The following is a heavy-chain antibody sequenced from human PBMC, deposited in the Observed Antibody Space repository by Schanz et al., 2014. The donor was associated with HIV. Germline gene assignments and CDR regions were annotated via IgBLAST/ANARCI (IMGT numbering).Heavy chain of an antibody. D-gene: IGHD5-18*01. Sequence: EVQLLESGGGLVQPGGSLRLSCAASRFTFSSFAMSWVRQAPGKGLEWVSTISPSSSTTSYADSVKGRFTISRDNSKNTLYLQMNSLRAEDTAVYYCARGLPADYWGQGTLVTVSS. CDR2: ISPSSSTT. V-gene: IGHV3-23*01. CDR3: ARGLPADY. CDR1: RFTFSSFA. J-gene: IGHJ4*02.